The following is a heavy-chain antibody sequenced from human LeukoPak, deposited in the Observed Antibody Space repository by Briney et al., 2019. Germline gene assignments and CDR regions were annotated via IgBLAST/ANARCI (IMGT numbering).Heavy chain of an antibody. Sequence: GGPLRLSCAASGFTFSDYYMSWIRQAPGKGLEWVSYISSSSSYTNYADSVKGRFTISRDNAKNSLYLQMNSLRAEDTAVYYCARVWFEDYGMDVWGKGTTVTVSS. D-gene: IGHD3-10*01. CDR3: ARVWFEDYGMDV. V-gene: IGHV3-11*06. CDR2: ISSSSSYT. J-gene: IGHJ6*04. CDR1: GFTFSDYY.